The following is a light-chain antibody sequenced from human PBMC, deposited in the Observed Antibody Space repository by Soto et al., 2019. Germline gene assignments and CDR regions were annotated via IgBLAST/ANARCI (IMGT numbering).Light chain of an antibody. CDR1: SSDVGGYNY. CDR2: EVS. J-gene: IGLJ2*01. V-gene: IGLV2-14*01. Sequence: QSVLTQPASVSGSPGQSITISCTGTSSDVGGYNYVSWYQQHPGKAPKLMIYEVSNRPSGVSNRVSASKSGNTASLTISGLQAEDEADYYCSSYTSSSTVLFGGGTKLTVL. CDR3: SSYTSSSTVL.